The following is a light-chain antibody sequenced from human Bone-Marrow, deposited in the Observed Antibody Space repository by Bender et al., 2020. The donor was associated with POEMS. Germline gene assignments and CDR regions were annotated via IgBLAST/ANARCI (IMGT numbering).Light chain of an antibody. CDR1: SSDVGGYNF. Sequence: QSALTQPASVSGSPGQSITISCTGTSSDVGGYNFVSWYQHHPGKAPKLMIYEVTKRPSGVSNRFSGSKSGNTASLTISGLQAEDEADYYCSSYGGSNNVVFGGGTKVTVL. J-gene: IGLJ2*01. CDR3: SSYGGSNNVV. CDR2: EVT. V-gene: IGLV2-23*02.